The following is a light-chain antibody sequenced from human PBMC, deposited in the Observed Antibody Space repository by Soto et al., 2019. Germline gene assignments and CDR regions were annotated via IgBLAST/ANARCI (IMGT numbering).Light chain of an antibody. CDR3: QQYDNPYT. V-gene: IGKV1-5*03. J-gene: IGKJ2*01. Sequence: DLQMTQSPSTLSGSLGDSVTITCRASQTISSWLAWYQQKPGKAPKLLIYKASTLKSGVTSRFSGSGSGTDFTFTISSLQPEDIATYYCQQYDNPYTFGQGPRWIS. CDR2: KAS. CDR1: QTISSW.